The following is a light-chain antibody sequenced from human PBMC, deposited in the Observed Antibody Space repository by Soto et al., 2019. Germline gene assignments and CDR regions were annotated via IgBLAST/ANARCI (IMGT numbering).Light chain of an antibody. V-gene: IGKV3-15*01. CDR2: DAS. CDR3: QRYNDWPYI. CDR1: QSVSSN. J-gene: IGKJ2*01. Sequence: EIVMTQSPVTLSVSPGERATLSCRASQSVSSNLAWYQQRPGQAPRLLIYDASTSATGVPDRFSGSGYGRAFTLTISSLQPEDFAVYFCQRYNDWPYIFGQGTKLEIK.